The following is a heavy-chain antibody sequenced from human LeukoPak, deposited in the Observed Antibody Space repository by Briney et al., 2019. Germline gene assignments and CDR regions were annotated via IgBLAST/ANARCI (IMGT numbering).Heavy chain of an antibody. CDR1: GGSISSYY. CDR2: IYYSGST. Sequence: PSETLSLTCTVSGGSISSYYWSWIRQPPGKGLEWIGSIYYSGSTYYNPSLKSRVTISVDTSKNQFSLKLSSVTAADTAVYYCARRDLRFLEPDGSFDYWGQGTLVTVSS. CDR3: ARRDLRFLEPDGSFDY. J-gene: IGHJ4*02. D-gene: IGHD3-3*01. V-gene: IGHV4-39*01.